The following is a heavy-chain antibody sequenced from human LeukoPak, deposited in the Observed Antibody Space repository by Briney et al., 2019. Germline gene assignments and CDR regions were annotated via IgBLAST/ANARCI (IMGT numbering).Heavy chain of an antibody. CDR2: IYYSGST. D-gene: IGHD4-17*01. V-gene: IGHV4-31*03. Sequence: SETLSLTCTVSGGSISSGGYSWSWIRQHPGKGLEWIGYIYYSGSTYYNPSLKSRVTISVDTSKNQFSLKLSSVTAADTAVYYCARTSGGVTTLRYFDYWGQGTLVTVSS. CDR3: ARTSGGVTTLRYFDY. J-gene: IGHJ4*02. CDR1: GGSISSGGYS.